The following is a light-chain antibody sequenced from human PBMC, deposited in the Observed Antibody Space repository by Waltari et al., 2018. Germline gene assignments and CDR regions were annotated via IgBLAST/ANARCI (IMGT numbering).Light chain of an antibody. CDR1: SPDIGARSE. Sequence: HSVLHQPPSVSGAPGQRVTIPCTGRSPDIGARSELHCYQHLPGTAPQLLIYGNINRPSGVPDRFSGSKSGTSASPAITGLQSEDEADYYCQSYDSSLSGWVFGGGTRLTVL. V-gene: IGLV1-40*01. CDR3: QSYDSSLSGWV. J-gene: IGLJ3*02. CDR2: GNI.